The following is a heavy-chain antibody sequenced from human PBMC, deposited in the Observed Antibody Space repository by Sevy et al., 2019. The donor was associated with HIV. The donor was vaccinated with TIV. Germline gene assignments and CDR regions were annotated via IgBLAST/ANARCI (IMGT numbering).Heavy chain of an antibody. D-gene: IGHD2-2*01. CDR1: GFTFSSYW. J-gene: IGHJ4*02. V-gene: IGHV3-7*01. CDR2: IKQDGSER. CDR3: ARGSFCSSASCYSGGYHY. Sequence: GGSLRLSCAASGFTFSSYWLNWVRQAPGKGLEWVANIKQDGSERYYADSVKGRFTISRDNAKNSLYLQMNSLRAEDTAVYYCARGSFCSSASCYSGGYHYWGQGTLVTVSS.